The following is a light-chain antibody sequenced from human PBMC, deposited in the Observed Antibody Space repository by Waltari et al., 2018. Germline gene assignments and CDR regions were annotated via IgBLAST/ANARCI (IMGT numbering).Light chain of an antibody. CDR3: ATWDSSLSGV. CDR1: GSNIGNNY. J-gene: IGLJ3*02. CDR2: ENN. Sequence: QSVLTQPPSVSAAPGQKVTISCSGSGSNIGNNYVSWYQQLPGTAPKLLIYENNKRPSGIADRFSASKSGTSATLGITGLQTGDEADYYCATWDSSLSGVFGGGTKLTVL. V-gene: IGLV1-51*02.